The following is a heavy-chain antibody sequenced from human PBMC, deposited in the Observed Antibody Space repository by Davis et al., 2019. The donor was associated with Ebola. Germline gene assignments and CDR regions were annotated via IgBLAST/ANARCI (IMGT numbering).Heavy chain of an antibody. CDR3: EREGGRYYDSSGYVFDI. J-gene: IGHJ3*02. V-gene: IGHV1-46*01. Sequence: SAKLSCKASGYRFTSYYMHWVRQAPGQGLEWMGIINPITGGTSYDQDFQVRVNMTRDTSTSTVYMELSSLRSEDTAVYYGEREGGRYYDSSGYVFDIWGQGTMVKVSS. D-gene: IGHD3-22*01. CDR2: INPITGGT. CDR1: GYRFTSYY.